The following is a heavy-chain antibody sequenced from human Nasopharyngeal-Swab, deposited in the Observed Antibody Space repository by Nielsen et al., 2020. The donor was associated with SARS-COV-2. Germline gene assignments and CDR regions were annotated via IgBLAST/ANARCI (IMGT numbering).Heavy chain of an antibody. Sequence: GESLKISCAASGFTFSSYAMSWVRQAPGKGLEWVSVIYSGGSGTYYADSVKGRFTISRDNSKNTLYLQMNSLRAEDTAVYYCARVETANYYYYGMDVWGQGTTVTVSS. J-gene: IGHJ6*02. CDR1: GFTFSSYA. D-gene: IGHD1-14*01. V-gene: IGHV3-23*03. CDR3: ARVETANYYYYGMDV. CDR2: IYSGGSGT.